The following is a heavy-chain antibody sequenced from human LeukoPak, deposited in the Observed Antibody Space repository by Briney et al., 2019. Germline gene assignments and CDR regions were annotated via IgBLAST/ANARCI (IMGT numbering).Heavy chain of an antibody. D-gene: IGHD2-15*01. CDR2: ISYDGSIK. CDR1: GFTFSSYG. CDR3: AITGLGYCSGGSWYFVGPFDY. Sequence: GRALRLSCAASGFTFSSYGMHCVRQAPGKGLEWGAVISYDGSIKYYTDSANGRFTISIDNSKNTLYLQMNSLRAEYVAVYYCAITGLGYCSGGSWYFVGPFDYWGQGTLVTVSS. V-gene: IGHV3-30*03. J-gene: IGHJ4*02.